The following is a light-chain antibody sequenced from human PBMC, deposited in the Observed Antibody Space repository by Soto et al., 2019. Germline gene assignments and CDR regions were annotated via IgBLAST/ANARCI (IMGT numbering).Light chain of an antibody. Sequence: SYELTQPPSVSVAPEKTATITCGGDNIGINAVHWYQQKPGQAPLLVVYYDSDRPSGIPERFSGSTSGNTATLTISRVEAGDEADYDCQLWNSSSDQGVFGGGTKVTVL. CDR2: YDS. J-gene: IGLJ3*02. CDR3: QLWNSSSDQGV. V-gene: IGLV3-21*04. CDR1: NIGINA.